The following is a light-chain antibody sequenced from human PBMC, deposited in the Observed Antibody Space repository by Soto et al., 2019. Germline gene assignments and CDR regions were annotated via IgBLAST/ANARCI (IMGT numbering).Light chain of an antibody. CDR3: QHWNDYSWT. CDR1: QTISNW. Sequence: DIQMTQSPSTLSASVGDRVTITCRASQTISNWLAWYQQKPGKAPKLLIYQTSSLEGGVPSRFSGSGSGTEFTLTISSLQPDDFATYYCQHWNDYSWTFGQGTKVEVK. V-gene: IGKV1-5*03. J-gene: IGKJ1*01. CDR2: QTS.